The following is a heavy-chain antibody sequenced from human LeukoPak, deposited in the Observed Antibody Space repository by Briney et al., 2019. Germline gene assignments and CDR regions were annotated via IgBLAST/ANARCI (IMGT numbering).Heavy chain of an antibody. CDR2: ISSSSSTI. J-gene: IGHJ4*02. Sequence: PGGSLRLSCAASGFTFSSYSMNWVRQAPGKGLEWVSYISSSSSTIYYADSVKGRFTISRDNAENSLYLQMNSLRAEDTAVYYCARDKSRYDSSGYYWGFDYWGQGTLVTVSS. CDR3: ARDKSRYDSSGYYWGFDY. V-gene: IGHV3-48*01. D-gene: IGHD3-22*01. CDR1: GFTFSSYS.